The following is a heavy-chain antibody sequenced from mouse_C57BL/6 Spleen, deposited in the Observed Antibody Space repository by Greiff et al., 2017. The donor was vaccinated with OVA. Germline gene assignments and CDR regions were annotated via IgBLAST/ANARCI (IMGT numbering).Heavy chain of an antibody. CDR3: ARGLGRSLAWFAY. J-gene: IGHJ3*01. CDR2: IDPSDSYT. V-gene: IGHV1-50*01. D-gene: IGHD4-1*01. CDR1: GYTFTSYW. Sequence: QVQLKQPGAELVKPGASVKLSCKASGYTFTSYWMQWVKQRPGQGLEWIGEIDPSDSYTNYNQKFKGKATLTVDTSSSTAYMQLSSLTSEDSAVYYCARGLGRSLAWFAYWGQGTLVTVSA.